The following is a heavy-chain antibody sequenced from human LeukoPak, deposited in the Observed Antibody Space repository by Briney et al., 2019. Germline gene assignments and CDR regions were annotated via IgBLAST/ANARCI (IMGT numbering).Heavy chain of an antibody. CDR2: ISYDGSNK. Sequence: GGSLRLSCAASGFTFSSYGMHWVRQAPGKGLEWVAVISYDGSNKYYADSVKGRFTISRDNSKNTLYLQMNSLRAEDTAVYYCARDTEDYSNSGALYWGQGTLVTVSS. CDR1: GFTFSSYG. D-gene: IGHD4-11*01. V-gene: IGHV3-30*03. J-gene: IGHJ4*02. CDR3: ARDTEDYSNSGALY.